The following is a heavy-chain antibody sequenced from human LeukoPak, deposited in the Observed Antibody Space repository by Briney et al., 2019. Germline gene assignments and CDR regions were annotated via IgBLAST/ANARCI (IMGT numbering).Heavy chain of an antibody. CDR3: ARGGSAAGTGDYYYYGMDV. D-gene: IGHD6-13*01. Sequence: ASVKVSCKASGYTFTSYYMHWVRQAPGQGLEWMGIINPSGGSTSYAQKFQGRVTMTRDTSTSTVYMELSSLRSEDTAVYYCARGGSAAGTGDYYYYGMDVWGQGTTVTVSS. CDR2: INPSGGST. J-gene: IGHJ6*02. V-gene: IGHV1-46*01. CDR1: GYTFTSYY.